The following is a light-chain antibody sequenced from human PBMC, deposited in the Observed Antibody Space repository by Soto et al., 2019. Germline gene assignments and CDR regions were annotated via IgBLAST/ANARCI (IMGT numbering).Light chain of an antibody. CDR3: NQDHDYPPLI. CDR2: GAS. Sequence: EIVMTQSPATLSVSPGERATLSCRASRNINRKLAWYQQKPGQAPRLLISGASTRATGIPARFSGSGSGTEFTLTISSLQSEDFAVYYCNQDHDYPPLIFGGGTKWELK. V-gene: IGKV3-15*01. J-gene: IGKJ4*01. CDR1: RNINRK.